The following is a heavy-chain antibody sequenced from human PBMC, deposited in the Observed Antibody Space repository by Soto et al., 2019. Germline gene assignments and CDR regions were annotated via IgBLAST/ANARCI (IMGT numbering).Heavy chain of an antibody. Sequence: VQLVESGGDVVQPGGSLRLSCAASGFTFEDYTIHWVRQAPGKALEWVSLISWDGGTTYYTHSVKGRFTISRDNSKNSLYLQMNSLIPEDTALYYCAKDGSQKDDDGNWLGSWGQGTLVTVSS. V-gene: IGHV3-43*01. D-gene: IGHD3-16*01. CDR1: GFTFEDYT. CDR3: AKDGSQKDDDGNWLGS. CDR2: ISWDGGTT. J-gene: IGHJ5*01.